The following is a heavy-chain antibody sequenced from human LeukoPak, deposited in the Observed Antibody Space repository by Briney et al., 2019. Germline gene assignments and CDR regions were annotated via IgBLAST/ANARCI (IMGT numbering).Heavy chain of an antibody. CDR3: AKDLNAAAPGY. Sequence: GGSLRLSCAASGFTFSSYGMHWVRQAPGKGLEWVAVIWYDGSNKYYADSVKGRFTISRDNSKNTLYLQMDSLRAEDTAVYYCAKDLNAAAPGYWGQGTLVTVSS. CDR2: IWYDGSNK. J-gene: IGHJ4*02. D-gene: IGHD6-13*01. V-gene: IGHV3-33*06. CDR1: GFTFSSYG.